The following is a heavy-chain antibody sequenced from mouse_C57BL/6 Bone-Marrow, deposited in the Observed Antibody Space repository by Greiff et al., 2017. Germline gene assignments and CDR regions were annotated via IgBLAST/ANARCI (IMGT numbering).Heavy chain of an antibody. J-gene: IGHJ3*01. CDR2: IWWDDDQ. D-gene: IGHD2-4*01. V-gene: IGHV8-8*01. Sequence: QVQLKESGPGILQPSQTLSLTCSFSGFSLSTFGMGVGWIRQPSGKGLEWLAHIWWDDDQYYNPALKCRLTISKDTSKNQVFLKIANVDTADTATYYCARMILYDDYDAWFAYWGQGTLVTVSA. CDR1: GFSLSTFGMG. CDR3: ARMILYDDYDAWFAY.